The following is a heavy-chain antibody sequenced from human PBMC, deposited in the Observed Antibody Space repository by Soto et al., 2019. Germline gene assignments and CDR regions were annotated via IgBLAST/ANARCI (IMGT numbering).Heavy chain of an antibody. CDR1: GFTFDDYA. CDR3: AKDLGGIKYYYYGMDV. V-gene: IGHV3-9*01. J-gene: IGHJ6*02. D-gene: IGHD1-26*01. CDR2: ISWNSGSI. Sequence: QAGGSLRLSCAASGFTFDDYAMHWVRQAPGKGLEWVSGISWNSGSIGYADSVKGRFTISRDNAKNSLYLQMNSLRAEDTALYYCAKDLGGIKYYYYGMDVWGQGTTVTVSS.